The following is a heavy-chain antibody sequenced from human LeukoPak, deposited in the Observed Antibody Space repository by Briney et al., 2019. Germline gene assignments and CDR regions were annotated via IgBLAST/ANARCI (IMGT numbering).Heavy chain of an antibody. D-gene: IGHD3-22*01. CDR2: IKPDGSER. V-gene: IGHV3-7*01. CDR1: GFSMSVYW. J-gene: IGHJ4*02. CDR3: ARDWGAYYHFFDY. Sequence: GGSLRLSCEASGFSMSVYWMSWVRQAPGKGLEWVGNIKPDGSERNYVDSVKGRFTISRDNAKESPYLQMNSLRAEDTAVYYCARDWGAYYHFFDYWGQGTLVTVSS.